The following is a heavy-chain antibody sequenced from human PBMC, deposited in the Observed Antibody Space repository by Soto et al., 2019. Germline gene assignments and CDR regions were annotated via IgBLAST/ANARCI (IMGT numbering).Heavy chain of an antibody. CDR2: IYYSGST. CDR3: ARHFSYYYDSSGYPYNWFDP. Sequence: SETLSLTCTVSGGSISSSSYYWGWIRQPPGKGLEWIGSIYYSGSTYYNPSLKSRVTISVDTSKNQFSLKLSSVTAADTAVYYCARHFSYYYDSSGYPYNWFDPWGQGTLVTVSS. V-gene: IGHV4-39*01. J-gene: IGHJ5*02. D-gene: IGHD3-22*01. CDR1: GGSISSSSYY.